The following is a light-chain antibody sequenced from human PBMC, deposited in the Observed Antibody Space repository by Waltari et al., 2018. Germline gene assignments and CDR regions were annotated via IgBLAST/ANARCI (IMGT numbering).Light chain of an antibody. Sequence: SSDLTQDPAVTVALGQTVRINCQGDSLRSYYTTSYQQKPGQAPLFVISATDSRPAGVPERFSASSSGNSASLIITGAQAEDEGDYYCHSRDTSGDYVLFGGGTRLTV. J-gene: IGLJ2*01. CDR2: ATD. V-gene: IGLV3-19*01. CDR1: SLRSYY. CDR3: HSRDTSGDYVL.